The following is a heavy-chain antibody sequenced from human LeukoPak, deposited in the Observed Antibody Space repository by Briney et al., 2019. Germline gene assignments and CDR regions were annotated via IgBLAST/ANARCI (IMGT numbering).Heavy chain of an antibody. CDR2: IYPGDSDT. CDR3: ARLPGGYCSSTSCYTADFDY. CDR1: GYSFTGYW. J-gene: IGHJ4*02. V-gene: IGHV5-51*01. Sequence: GESLKISCKGSGYSFTGYWIGWVRQMPGKGLEWMGIIYPGDSDTRYSPSFQGQVTISADKSISTAYLQWSSLKASDTAMYYYARLPGGYCSSTSCYTADFDYWGQGTLVTVSS. D-gene: IGHD2-2*02.